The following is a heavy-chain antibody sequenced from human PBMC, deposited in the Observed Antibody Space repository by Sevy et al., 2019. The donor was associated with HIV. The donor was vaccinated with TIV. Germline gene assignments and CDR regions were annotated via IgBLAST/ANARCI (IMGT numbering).Heavy chain of an antibody. CDR2: VDNDGSGT. CDR3: TRDMYGIDY. J-gene: IGHJ4*02. Sequence: GGSLRLSCAASGFTFTNYWMHWVRQAPGKGLVWVSRVDNDGSGTNYADSVKRRFTISRDNAKNTVYLQMNSLRAEDTAVYYCTRDMYGIDYWGQGTLVTVSS. V-gene: IGHV3-74*01. D-gene: IGHD2-8*01. CDR1: GFTFTNYW.